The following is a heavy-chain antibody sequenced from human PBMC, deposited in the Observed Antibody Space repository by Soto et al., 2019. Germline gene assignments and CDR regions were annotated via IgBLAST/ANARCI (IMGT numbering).Heavy chain of an antibody. CDR3: AKDPHYDFWSAPDPPSWFDP. CDR2: ISGSGGST. Sequence: GGSLRLSCAASGFTFSSYAMSWVRQAPGKGLEWVSAISGSGGSTYYADSVKGRFTISRDNSKNTLYLQMNSLRAEDTAVYYCAKDPHYDFWSAPDPPSWFDPWGQGTLVTVSS. V-gene: IGHV3-23*01. CDR1: GFTFSSYA. D-gene: IGHD3-3*01. J-gene: IGHJ5*02.